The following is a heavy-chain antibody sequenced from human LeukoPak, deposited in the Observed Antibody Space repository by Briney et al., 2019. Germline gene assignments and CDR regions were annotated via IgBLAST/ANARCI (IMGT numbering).Heavy chain of an antibody. CDR2: ISSSSSYI. D-gene: IGHD5-12*01. CDR1: GFTFSSYS. Sequence: GGSLRLSCAASGFTFSSYSMNWVRQAPGKGLEWVSSISSSSSYIYYADSVKGRFTISRDNAKNTVYLQMSSLRAEDAAVYYCARGATASFDPWGQGTLVSVSS. CDR3: ARGATASFDP. V-gene: IGHV3-21*01. J-gene: IGHJ5*02.